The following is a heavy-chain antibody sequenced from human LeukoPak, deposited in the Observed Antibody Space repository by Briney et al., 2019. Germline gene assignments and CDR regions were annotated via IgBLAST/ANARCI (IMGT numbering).Heavy chain of an antibody. CDR3: ARSPYVWGSYRYNDY. Sequence: PGGSLRLSCAASGFTFSSYAMHWVRQAPGKGLEWVAVISYDGSNKYYADSVKGRFTISRDNSKNTLYLQMNSLRAEDTTVYYCARSPYVWGSYRYNDYWGQGTLVTVSS. D-gene: IGHD3-16*02. CDR1: GFTFSSYA. CDR2: ISYDGSNK. V-gene: IGHV3-30-3*01. J-gene: IGHJ4*02.